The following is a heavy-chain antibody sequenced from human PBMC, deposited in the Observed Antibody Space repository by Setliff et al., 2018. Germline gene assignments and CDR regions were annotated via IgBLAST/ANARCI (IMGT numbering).Heavy chain of an antibody. CDR1: GGSISSMSYY. D-gene: IGHD3-10*01. CDR2: IYHSGST. J-gene: IGHJ5*02. Sequence: SETLSLTCTVSGGSISSMSYYWGWIRQPPGKGLEWIGSIYHSGSTYYNPSLKSRVTISVDTSKNQFSLKLSSVTAADTAVYYCARAPPFHMVRGVNHWFDPWGQGTLVTVSS. V-gene: IGHV4-39*07. CDR3: ARAPPFHMVRGVNHWFDP.